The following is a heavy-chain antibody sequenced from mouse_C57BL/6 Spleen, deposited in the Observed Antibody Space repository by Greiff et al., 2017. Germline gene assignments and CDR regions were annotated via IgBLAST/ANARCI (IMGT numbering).Heavy chain of an antibody. V-gene: IGHV1-80*01. D-gene: IGHD2-2*01. J-gene: IGHJ2*01. CDR3: ARNPMVTTASFDY. Sequence: QVTLKVSGAELVKPGASVKISCKASGYAFSSYWMNWVKQRPGKGLEWIGQIYPGDGDTNYNGKFKGKATLTADKSSSTAYMQLSSLTSEDSAVYFCARNPMVTTASFDYWGQGTTLTVSS. CDR1: GYAFSSYW. CDR2: IYPGDGDT.